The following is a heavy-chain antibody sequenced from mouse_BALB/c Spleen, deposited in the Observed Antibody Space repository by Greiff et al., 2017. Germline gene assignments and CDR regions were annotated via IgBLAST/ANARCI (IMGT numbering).Heavy chain of an antibody. D-gene: IGHD2-14*01. Sequence: VHVKQSGAELVRSGASVKLSCTASGFNIKDYYMHWVKQRPEQGLEWIGWIDPENGDTEYAPKFQGKATMTADTSSNTAYLQLSSLTSEDTAVYYCNAGDRYFDYWGQGTTLTVAS. V-gene: IGHV14-4*02. CDR3: NAGDRYFDY. CDR2: IDPENGDT. J-gene: IGHJ2*01. CDR1: GFNIKDYY.